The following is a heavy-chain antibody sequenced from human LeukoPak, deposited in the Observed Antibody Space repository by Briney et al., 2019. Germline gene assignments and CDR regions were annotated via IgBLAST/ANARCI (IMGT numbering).Heavy chain of an antibody. CDR3: AKDRSSGGSCYNY. CDR2: ISGSGGAT. J-gene: IGHJ4*02. Sequence: PGGSLRLSCAASGFTVSSTYMSWVRQAPGKGLEWVSGISGSGGATYYADSVKGRFTISRDNSENTVYLQMNSLRVEDTAIYYCAKDRSSGGSCYNYWGRGTQVTVSS. D-gene: IGHD2-15*01. V-gene: IGHV3-23*01. CDR1: GFTVSSTY.